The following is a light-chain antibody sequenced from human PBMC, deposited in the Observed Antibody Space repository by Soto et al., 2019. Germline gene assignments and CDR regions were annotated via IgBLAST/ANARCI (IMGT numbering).Light chain of an antibody. CDR3: QQYGSSSWT. CDR1: QRVSSSY. V-gene: IGKV3-20*01. CDR2: GAS. Sequence: EIVLTQSPGTLSLSPGERATLSCRASQRVSSSYLAWYQQKPGQAPRLLIYGASSRATGIPDRFSGSGSGTDFTLTINRLEPEDFTVYYCQQYGSSSWTFGQGTKVEIK. J-gene: IGKJ1*01.